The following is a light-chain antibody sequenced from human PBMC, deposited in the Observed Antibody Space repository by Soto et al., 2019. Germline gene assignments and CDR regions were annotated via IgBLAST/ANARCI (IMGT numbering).Light chain of an antibody. CDR1: QSISSW. CDR3: QQYSGSSQT. Sequence: DIQMTQSPSTLSASVGDRVTITCRASQSISSWLAWYQQKPGTAPKLLIYKAPNLETGVPSRFSRSRSRTEFTLTISSLQPDDFATYYCQQYSGSSQTFGPGTKVDFK. V-gene: IGKV1-5*03. CDR2: KAP. J-gene: IGKJ1*01.